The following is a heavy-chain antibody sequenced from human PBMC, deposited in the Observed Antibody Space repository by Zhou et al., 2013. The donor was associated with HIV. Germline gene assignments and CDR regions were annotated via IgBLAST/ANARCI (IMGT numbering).Heavy chain of an antibody. CDR3: ARRRRYGGNFDY. V-gene: IGHV4-34*01. D-gene: IGHD2-15*01. CDR1: GGSISGYY. Sequence: QVQLHQWGAGLLKPSETLSLTCAVYGGSISGYYWGWIRQPPGKGLEWIGSIYYSGSTYYNPSLKSRVTISVDTSKNQFSLKLSSVTAADTAVYYCARRRRYGGNFDYWGQGTLVTVSS. CDR2: IYYSGST. J-gene: IGHJ4*02.